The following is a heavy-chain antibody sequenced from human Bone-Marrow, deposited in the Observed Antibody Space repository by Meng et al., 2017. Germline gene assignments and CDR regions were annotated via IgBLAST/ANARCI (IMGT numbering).Heavy chain of an antibody. Sequence: VQVQQRGAGPVLATASRTLPRAVDGGSFSGSSRSSTCNPPGQALAWSGEINHSRCNNYNPYIKCAVTISVQTSKNPFSLKLSSVLEVNTAVYYCARVGVFVITPIWFDPWGQGTLVTVSS. CDR1: GGSFSGSS. CDR2: INHSRCN. CDR3: ARVGVFVITPIWFDP. V-gene: IGHV4-34*01. J-gene: IGHJ5*02. D-gene: IGHD3-22*01.